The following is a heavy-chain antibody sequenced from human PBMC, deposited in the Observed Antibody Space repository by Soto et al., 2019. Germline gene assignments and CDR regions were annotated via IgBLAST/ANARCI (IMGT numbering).Heavy chain of an antibody. J-gene: IGHJ5*02. CDR1: GGSISSSAYY. V-gene: IGHV4-39*01. D-gene: IGHD3-22*01. CDR2: IFYSGST. CDR3: AIHPATVIVGAPYLGWFDT. Sequence: PSETLSLTCTVSGGSISSSAYYWGWIRQPPGKGLEWIGTIFYSGSTYYNPSLKSRVTIFVNTSKNNFSLRLSSVTAADTAVYYCAIHPATVIVGAPYLGWFDTWGQGTLVTVSS.